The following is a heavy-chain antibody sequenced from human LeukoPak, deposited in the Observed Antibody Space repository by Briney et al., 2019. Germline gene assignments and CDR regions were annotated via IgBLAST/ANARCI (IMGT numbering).Heavy chain of an antibody. CDR1: GFTFSSYA. D-gene: IGHD3-10*01. CDR3: AKEGARTSGYFDY. J-gene: IGHJ4*02. V-gene: IGHV3-23*01. CDR2: ISGSGGST. Sequence: PGASLRLSCAASGFTFSSYAMSWVHQAPGEGLEWVSAISGSGGSTYYADSVKGRFTISRDNSKNTLYLQMNSLRAEDTAVYYCAKEGARTSGYFDYWGQGTLVTVSS.